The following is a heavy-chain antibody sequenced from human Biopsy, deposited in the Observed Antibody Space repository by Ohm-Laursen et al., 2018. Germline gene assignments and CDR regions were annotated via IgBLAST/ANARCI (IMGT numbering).Heavy chain of an antibody. V-gene: IGHV3-7*01. J-gene: IGHJ4*02. Sequence: SLRLSCTASGFVFSSHWMSWVRQAPGKGLEWVADIKRDGSEEFYVDSVKGRFAISRDNARDLVFLQMNNVRAEDTGVYYCAREIEGYYRPSDYWGQGTLVTVSP. CDR1: GFVFSSHW. D-gene: IGHD1-26*01. CDR3: AREIEGYYRPSDY. CDR2: IKRDGSEE.